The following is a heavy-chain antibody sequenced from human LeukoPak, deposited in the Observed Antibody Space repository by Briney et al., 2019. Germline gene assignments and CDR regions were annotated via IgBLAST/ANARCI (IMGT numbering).Heavy chain of an antibody. J-gene: IGHJ6*02. D-gene: IGHD2-15*01. CDR3: ARARYCSGGSCYDNYYYGMDV. Sequence: PGGSLRLSCAASGFTFSSYSMNWVRQAPGKGLEWVSSISSSSSYIYYADSVKGRFTISRDNAKNSLYLQMSSLRAEDTAVYYCARARYCSGGSCYDNYYYGMDVWGQGTTVTVSS. V-gene: IGHV3-21*01. CDR2: ISSSSSYI. CDR1: GFTFSSYS.